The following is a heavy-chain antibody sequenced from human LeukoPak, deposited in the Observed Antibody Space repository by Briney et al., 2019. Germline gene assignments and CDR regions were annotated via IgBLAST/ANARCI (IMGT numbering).Heavy chain of an antibody. CDR3: ARGGNVLVVTQKKKKPLDV. V-gene: IGHV4-34*01. D-gene: IGHD3-22*01. J-gene: IGHJ4*02. Sequence: SETLSLTCAVSGESFGGYYWTWIRQPPGKGLEWIGEINHFGTSNYNASPKSRVTLSVDTSKRQFSLQLTSLTVADTAVYYCARGGNVLVVTQKKKKPLDVWGQGMLVTVSS. CDR2: INHFGTS. CDR1: GESFGGYY.